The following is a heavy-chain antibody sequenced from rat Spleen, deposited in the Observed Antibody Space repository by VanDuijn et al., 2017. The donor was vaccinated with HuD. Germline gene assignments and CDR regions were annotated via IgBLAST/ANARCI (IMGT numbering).Heavy chain of an antibody. J-gene: IGHJ3*01. Sequence: EVQLVESGGGLVQPGRSLKLSCAASGFNFNDYWMGWVRQAPTKGLEWVATITSNGGNTYYPDSVKGRFTISRDNTKSILYLRMYSLRSEDTATYYCTTVLQGHGFAYWGQGTLVTVSS. CDR3: TTVLQGHGFAY. CDR2: ITSNGGNT. D-gene: IGHD1-1*01. V-gene: IGHV5-31*01. CDR1: GFNFNDYW.